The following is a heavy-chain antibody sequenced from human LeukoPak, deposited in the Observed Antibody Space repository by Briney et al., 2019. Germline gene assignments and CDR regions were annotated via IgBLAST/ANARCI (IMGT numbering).Heavy chain of an antibody. CDR2: INPNSGGT. CDR3: ATDSSGSSYFDY. D-gene: IGHD3-22*01. J-gene: IGHJ4*02. Sequence: ASVKVSCKASGGTFSSYYMHWVRQAPGQGLEWMGWINPNSGGTNYAQKFQGRVTMTRDTSISTAYMELSRLRSDDTAVYYCATDSSGSSYFDYWGQGTLVTVSS. V-gene: IGHV1-2*02. CDR1: GGTFSSYY.